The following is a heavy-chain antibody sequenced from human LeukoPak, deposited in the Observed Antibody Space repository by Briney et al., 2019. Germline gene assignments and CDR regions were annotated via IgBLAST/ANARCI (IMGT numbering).Heavy chain of an antibody. D-gene: IGHD3-10*01. CDR2: IYYSGST. J-gene: IGHJ4*02. CDR3: ARVGLHGVY. Sequence: SETLSLTCTVSGGSISSYYWSWLRQPPGKGLEWIGYIYYSGSTNYNPSLKSRVTISVDTSKNQFSLKLSSVTAADTAMYYCARVGLHGVYWGQGTLVTVSS. CDR1: GGSISSYY. V-gene: IGHV4-59*01.